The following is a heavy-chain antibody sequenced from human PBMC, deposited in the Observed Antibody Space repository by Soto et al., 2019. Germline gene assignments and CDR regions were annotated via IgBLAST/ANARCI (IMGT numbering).Heavy chain of an antibody. J-gene: IGHJ4*02. Sequence: QVPLQESGPRLVRPSGTLSLTCNFSSGSIISANWWRWVRQPPGRGLEWIGEIYHSGSTNYNLSLKSRVTLSVDKSKNQFSLRLSSVTAADTAMYYCARRGGGVVLAATTPFDYWGQGTLVTVSS. CDR2: IYHSGST. D-gene: IGHD2-15*01. CDR1: SGSIISANW. CDR3: ARRGGGVVLAATTPFDY. V-gene: IGHV4-4*02.